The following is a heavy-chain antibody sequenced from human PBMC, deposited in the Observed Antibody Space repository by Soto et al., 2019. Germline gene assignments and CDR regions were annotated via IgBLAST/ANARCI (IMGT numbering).Heavy chain of an antibody. CDR1: GVTFSTSG. V-gene: IGHV1-69*01. CDR3: ASVSPSICGGGNCYRLDSYFDS. Sequence: QVQLVQSGAEVKKPGSSLKVSCKTSGVTFSTSGISWVRQGPGQGLEWMGGIIPLFGTPKYARKFQGRVSSTADYSATPTYLELSHISSDDTAIYYCASVSPSICGGGNCYRLDSYFDSWGQGSPVVVSS. D-gene: IGHD2-21*01. CDR2: IIPLFGTP. J-gene: IGHJ4*03.